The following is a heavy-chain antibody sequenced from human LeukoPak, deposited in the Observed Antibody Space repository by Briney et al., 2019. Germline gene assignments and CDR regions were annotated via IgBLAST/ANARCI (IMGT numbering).Heavy chain of an antibody. CDR3: AKGNGDYYYYGMDV. V-gene: IGHV3-9*01. CDR1: GFTFDDYA. D-gene: IGHD4-17*01. Sequence: PGGSLRLSCAASGFTFDDYAMHWVRQAPGKGLEWVSGISWNSGSIGYADSVKGRFTISRDNAKNSLYLQMNSLRAEDTALYYCAKGNGDYYYYGMDVWGQGTTVTVSS. CDR2: ISWNSGSI. J-gene: IGHJ6*02.